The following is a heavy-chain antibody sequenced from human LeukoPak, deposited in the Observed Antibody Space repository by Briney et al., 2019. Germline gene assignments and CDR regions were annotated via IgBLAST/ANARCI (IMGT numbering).Heavy chain of an antibody. J-gene: IGHJ4*02. D-gene: IGHD6-13*01. CDR1: GYTFTSYG. CDR2: ISSYNGNT. CDR3: ARDPSIAAAGTD. Sequence: ASVKVLCKSSGYTFTSYGISWVRQASGQGLECMGWISSYNGNTNYAQKLQGRVTMTTDTSTSTAYMELRSLKSDDTAVYYCARDPSIAAAGTDWGQGTLVTVSS. V-gene: IGHV1-18*01.